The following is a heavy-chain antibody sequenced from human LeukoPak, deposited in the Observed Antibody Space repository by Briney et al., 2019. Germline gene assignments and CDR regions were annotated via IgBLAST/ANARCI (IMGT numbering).Heavy chain of an antibody. CDR2: IIPIFGTA. D-gene: IGHD2-15*01. Sequence: SVKVSCKASGGTFSSYAISWVRQAPGQGLEWMGGIIPIFGTANYAQKFQGRVTITADKSTSTAYMELSSLRSEDTAVYYCARGQLGYCSGGSCYTSLNDAFDIWGQGTMVTVSS. CDR1: GGTFSSYA. CDR3: ARGQLGYCSGGSCYTSLNDAFDI. V-gene: IGHV1-69*06. J-gene: IGHJ3*02.